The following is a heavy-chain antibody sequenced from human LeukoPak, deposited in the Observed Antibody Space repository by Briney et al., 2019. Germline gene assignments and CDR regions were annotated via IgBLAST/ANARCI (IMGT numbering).Heavy chain of an antibody. CDR3: ARSRVAGRFDY. V-gene: IGHV1-69*13. J-gene: IGHJ4*02. CDR1: GYTFTSYA. D-gene: IGHD6-19*01. Sequence: GASVKVSCKASGYTFTSYAISWVRQAPGQGLEWMGGIIPIFGTANYAQKFQGRVTITADESTSTAYMELSSLRSEDTAVYYCARSRVAGRFDYWGQGTLVTVSS. CDR2: IIPIFGTA.